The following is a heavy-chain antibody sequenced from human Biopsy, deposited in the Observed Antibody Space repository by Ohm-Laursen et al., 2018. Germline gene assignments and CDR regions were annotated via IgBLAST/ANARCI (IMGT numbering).Heavy chain of an antibody. D-gene: IGHD5-12*01. CDR1: GDTISTYY. CDR2: IHYTGHI. J-gene: IGHJ2*01. CDR3: ARNRVDVVKVTTIGWNFDL. V-gene: IGHV4-59*08. Sequence: SGTLSLTCTVSGDTISTYYWNWIRQTPGKGLEWIGYIHYTGHIRINPPLNSRATISVDTSKDQFSLKLSSLTAADTAIYYCARNRVDVVKVTTIGWNFDLWGRGTLVTVS.